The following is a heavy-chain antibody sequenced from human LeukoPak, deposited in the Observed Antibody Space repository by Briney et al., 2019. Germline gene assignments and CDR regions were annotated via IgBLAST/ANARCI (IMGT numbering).Heavy chain of an antibody. CDR1: GFTFSSYG. CDR2: IWYDGSNK. J-gene: IGHJ4*02. Sequence: GRSLRLSCAASGFTFSSYGIHWVRQAPGKGLEWVAVIWYDGSNKYYADSVKGRFTISRDNSKNTLYLQMNSLRAEDTAVYYCARCSRDSSGQPLEYYFDYWGQGTLVTVSS. CDR3: ARCSRDSSGQPLEYYFDY. V-gene: IGHV3-33*01. D-gene: IGHD6-19*01.